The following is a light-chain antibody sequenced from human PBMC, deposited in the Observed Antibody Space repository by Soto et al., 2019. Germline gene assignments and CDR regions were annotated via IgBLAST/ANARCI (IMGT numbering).Light chain of an antibody. V-gene: IGKV3-11*01. CDR3: QQRSNWPLT. CDR1: QSVSSN. CDR2: DAS. J-gene: IGKJ5*01. Sequence: EIVRTQSPASLCVSPGERATLSCRASQSVSSNFAWYQQKPGQAPRLLIYDASTRATDIPARSSGSGSGTDFTLTISSLEPEDFAVYYCQQRSNWPLTFGQGTRLEIK.